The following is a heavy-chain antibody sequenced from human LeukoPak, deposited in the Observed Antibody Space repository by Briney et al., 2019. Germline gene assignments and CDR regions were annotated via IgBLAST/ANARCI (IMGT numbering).Heavy chain of an antibody. CDR2: ISYDGSNK. CDR1: GFTFSSYA. CDR3: AKSKQHPIDAFDI. J-gene: IGHJ3*02. Sequence: GGSLRLSCAASGFTFSSYAMHWVRQAPGKGLEWVAVISYDGSNKYYADSVKGRFTISRDNSKNTLYLQMNSLRAEDTAVYYCAKSKQHPIDAFDIWGQGTMVTVSS. V-gene: IGHV3-30-3*02. D-gene: IGHD6-13*01.